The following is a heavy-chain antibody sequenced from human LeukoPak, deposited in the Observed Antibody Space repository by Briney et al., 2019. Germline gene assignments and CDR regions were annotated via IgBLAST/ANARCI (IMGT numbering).Heavy chain of an antibody. J-gene: IGHJ1*01. CDR2: IIPIFGTA. CDR1: GGTFSSYA. CDR3: ARVQYYDSSGYYRAEYFQH. D-gene: IGHD3-22*01. Sequence: GASVKVSCKASGGTFSSYAISWVRQAPGQGLEWMGRIIPIFGTADYAQKFQGRVTITTDEFTSTAYMELSSLRSEDTAVYYCARVQYYDSSGYYRAEYFQHWGQGTLVTVSS. V-gene: IGHV1-69*05.